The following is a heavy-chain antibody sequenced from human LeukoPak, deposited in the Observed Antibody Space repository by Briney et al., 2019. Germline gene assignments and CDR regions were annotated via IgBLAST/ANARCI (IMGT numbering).Heavy chain of an antibody. CDR2: ISGSGGST. V-gene: IGHV3-23*01. Sequence: GGSLRLSCAASGFTFSSYAMSWVRQAPGKGLEWVSAISGSGGSTYYADSVKGRFTISRDNSKNTLYLQMNSLRAEDTAVYYCAKPAHNWSGGSCGFDPWSQGTLVTVSS. D-gene: IGHD2-15*01. J-gene: IGHJ5*02. CDR1: GFTFSSYA. CDR3: AKPAHNWSGGSCGFDP.